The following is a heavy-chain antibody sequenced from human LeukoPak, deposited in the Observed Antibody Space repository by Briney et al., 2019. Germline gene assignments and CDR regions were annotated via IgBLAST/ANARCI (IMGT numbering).Heavy chain of an antibody. J-gene: IGHJ6*02. CDR1: GFTFSSYG. D-gene: IGHD6-19*01. V-gene: IGHV3-30*18. CDR3: AKTSGWYVNYYYGMDV. CDR2: ISYDGSNK. Sequence: TGGSLRLSCAASGFTFSSYGMHWVRQAPGKGLEWVAVISYDGSNKYYADSVKGRFTISRDNSKNTLYLQMNSLRAEDTAVYYCAKTSGWYVNYYYGMDVWGQGTTVTVSS.